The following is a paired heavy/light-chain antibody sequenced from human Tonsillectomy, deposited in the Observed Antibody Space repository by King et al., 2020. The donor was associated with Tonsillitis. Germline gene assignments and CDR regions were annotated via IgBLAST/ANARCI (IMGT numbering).Heavy chain of an antibody. CDR1: GFTFSSYG. D-gene: IGHD3-3*01. V-gene: IGHV3-33*01. CDR2: IWFDGGNK. Sequence: QVQLVESGGGVVQPGRSLRVSCVASGFTFSSYGMHWVRQAPGKGLEWVAVIWFDGGNKYYADSVKGRFTITRDNSKNTLSLQMNSLRVEDTAVYFCARAARDEHDFWSGYRLGMDVWGQGTTVTVSS. J-gene: IGHJ6*02. CDR3: ARAARDEHDFWSGYRLGMDV.
Light chain of an antibody. CDR2: AAS. CDR1: QSISTY. CDR3: QQTYSAPLT. V-gene: IGKV1-39*01. Sequence: DIQMTQFPSSLSASVRGRVTITCRASQSISTYLNWYQQKTGEAPKLLIYAASKLQGGVPSRFSGSGSGTDFTLTIDDLFPEDFATYYCQQTYSAPLTFGGGTKVAI. J-gene: IGKJ4*01.